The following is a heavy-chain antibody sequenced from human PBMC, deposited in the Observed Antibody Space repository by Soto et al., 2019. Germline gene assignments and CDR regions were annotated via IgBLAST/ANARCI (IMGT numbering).Heavy chain of an antibody. CDR3: ARGRYDILTGYYQWYGMDV. D-gene: IGHD3-9*01. CDR1: GYTFTSYD. J-gene: IGHJ6*02. Sequence: ASVKVSCKASGYTFTSYDINWVRQATGQGLEWMGWMNPNSGNTGYAQKFQGRVTMTRNTSISTAYMELSSLRSEDTAVYYCARGRYDILTGYYQWYGMDVWGQGTTVTVSS. V-gene: IGHV1-8*01. CDR2: MNPNSGNT.